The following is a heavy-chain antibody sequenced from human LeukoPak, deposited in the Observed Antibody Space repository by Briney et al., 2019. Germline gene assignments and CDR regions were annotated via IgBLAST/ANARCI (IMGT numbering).Heavy chain of an antibody. J-gene: IGHJ3*02. CDR2: ISGSGGST. Sequence: GGSLRLSCAASGLTFSSYAMSWVRQAPGEGLEWVSAISGSGGSTYYADSVKGRFTISRDNSKNTLYLQMNSLRAEDTAVYYCAREGPEARSGVRAFDIWGQGTMVTVSS. D-gene: IGHD3-10*01. V-gene: IGHV3-23*01. CDR1: GLTFSSYA. CDR3: AREGPEARSGVRAFDI.